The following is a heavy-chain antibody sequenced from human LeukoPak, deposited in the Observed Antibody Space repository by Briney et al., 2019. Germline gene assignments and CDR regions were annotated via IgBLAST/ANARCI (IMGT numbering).Heavy chain of an antibody. CDR2: ISYDGSNK. CDR1: RFTFRSYG. Sequence: GGSLRLSCAASRFTFRSYGMHWVRQAPGKGLEWVAVISYDGSNKYYADSVKGRFTISRDNSKNTLYLQMNSLRAEDTAVYYCARASGLVGGYDWGIDYWGQGTLVTVSS. J-gene: IGHJ4*02. V-gene: IGHV3-30*19. CDR3: ARASGLVGGYDWGIDY. D-gene: IGHD5-12*01.